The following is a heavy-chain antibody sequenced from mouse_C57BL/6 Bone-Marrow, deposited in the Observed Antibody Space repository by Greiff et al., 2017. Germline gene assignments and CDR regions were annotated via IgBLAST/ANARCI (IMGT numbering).Heavy chain of an antibody. CDR1: GFNIKDDY. V-gene: IGHV14-4*01. CDR2: IDPENGDT. D-gene: IGHD2-4*01. CDR3: TTSWDYTWFAY. J-gene: IGHJ3*01. Sequence: EVQLVESGAELVRPGASVKLSCTASGFNIKDDYMHWVKQRPEQGLEWIGWIDPENGDTEYAAKFQGKATITADTSSNTAYLQLSSLTSEDTAVYYCTTSWDYTWFAYWGQGTLVTVSA.